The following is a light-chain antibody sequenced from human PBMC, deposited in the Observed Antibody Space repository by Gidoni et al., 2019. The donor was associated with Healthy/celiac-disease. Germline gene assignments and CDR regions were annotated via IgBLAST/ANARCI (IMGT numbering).Light chain of an antibody. J-gene: IGLJ2*01. CDR2: YVS. V-gene: IGLV2-14*01. CDR1: SSDVGGYNY. CDR3: SSYTSSSTGV. Sequence: QSALTQPASVSGSPGQPITISCTGTSSDVGGYNYVSWYQQHPGKAPKLMIYYVSNRPSGVSNRFSGAKSGNTASLTISGLQAEDEADYYCSSYTSSSTGVFGGGTKLTVL.